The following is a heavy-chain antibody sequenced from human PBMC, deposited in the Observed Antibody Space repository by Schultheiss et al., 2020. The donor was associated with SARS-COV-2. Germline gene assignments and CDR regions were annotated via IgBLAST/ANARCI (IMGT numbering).Heavy chain of an antibody. J-gene: IGHJ6*02. D-gene: IGHD6-19*01. CDR2: MNPNSGNT. V-gene: IGHV1-8*01. CDR1: GYTFTSYD. Sequence: ASVKVSCKASGYTFTSYDINWVRQATGQGLEWMGWMNPNSGNTGYAQKFQGRVTMTRNTSISTAYMELSSLRSEDTAVYYCARPSIAVANYYYYYGMDVWGQGTTVTVSS. CDR3: ARPSIAVANYYYYYGMDV.